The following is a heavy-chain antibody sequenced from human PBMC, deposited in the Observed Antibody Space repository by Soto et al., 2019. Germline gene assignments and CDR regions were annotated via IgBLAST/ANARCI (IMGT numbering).Heavy chain of an antibody. J-gene: IGHJ4*02. Sequence: ASVKVSCKASGYTFTNYARRWVRQAPGQRLEWMGWINAYNGNTNYAQKLQGRVTMTTDTSTSTAYMELRSLRSDDTAVYYCARDSPPPREWGQGTLVPVSS. CDR3: ARDSPPPRE. V-gene: IGHV1-18*01. CDR2: INAYNGNT. CDR1: GYTFTNYA.